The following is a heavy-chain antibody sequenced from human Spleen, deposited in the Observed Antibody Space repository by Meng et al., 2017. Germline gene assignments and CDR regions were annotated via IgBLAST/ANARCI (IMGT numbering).Heavy chain of an antibody. J-gene: IGHJ4*02. D-gene: IGHD3-10*01. Sequence: QAQLLQSGAEVQKPVASLWVSCKASDYTSASYGISWFRQAPGQGLEWMGWFVSNADTYPAQKFQGRVTMTRDTHTSTDFMELRSIRFDDTAVYYCARGTPGRSYSDYWGQGTLVTVSS. CDR1: DYTSASYG. CDR2: FVSNADT. V-gene: IGHV1-18*01. CDR3: ARGTPGRSYSDY.